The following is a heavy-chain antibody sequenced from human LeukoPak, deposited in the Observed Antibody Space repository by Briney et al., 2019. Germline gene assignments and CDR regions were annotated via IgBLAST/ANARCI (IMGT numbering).Heavy chain of an antibody. V-gene: IGHV3-30*18. J-gene: IGHJ4*02. D-gene: IGHD3-3*01. CDR3: AKDGDYDFWSGYSYYFDY. Sequence: GGSLRLSCAASGFTFSSYGMHWVRQAPGKGLEWVAVISYDGSNKYYADSVKGRFTISRDNSKNTLYPQMNSLRAEDTAVYYCAKDGDYDFWSGYSYYFDYWGQGTLVTVSS. CDR2: ISYDGSNK. CDR1: GFTFSSYG.